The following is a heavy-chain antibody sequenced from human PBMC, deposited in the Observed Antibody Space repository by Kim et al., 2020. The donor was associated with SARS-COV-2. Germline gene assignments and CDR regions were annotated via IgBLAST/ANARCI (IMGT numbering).Heavy chain of an antibody. J-gene: IGHJ6*03. CDR3: ARDSDYGDFGVGYYSYYYYMDV. V-gene: IGHV7-4-1*02. CDR2: INTNTGNP. CDR1: GYTFTSYA. D-gene: IGHD4-17*01. Sequence: ASVKVSCKASGYTFTSYAMNWVRQAPGQGLEWMGWINTNTGNPTYAQDFTGRFVFSLDTSVSTAYLQISSLKAEDTAVYYCARDSDYGDFGVGYYSYYYYMDVWGKGTTVTVSS.